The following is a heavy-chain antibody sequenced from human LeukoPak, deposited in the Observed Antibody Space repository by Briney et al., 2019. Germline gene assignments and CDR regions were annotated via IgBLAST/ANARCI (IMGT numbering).Heavy chain of an antibody. V-gene: IGHV3-66*01. CDR2: IYSGGST. CDR1: GFTVSSNY. J-gene: IGHJ3*02. Sequence: GGSLRLSCAASGFTVSSNYMSWVRQAPGKGLEWVSVIYSGGSTYYSDSVKGRFTISRDNSKNTLYLQMNSLRAEDTAVYYGAREGGGLLPVLGYDAFDIWGQGTMVTVSS. D-gene: IGHD2-15*01. CDR3: AREGGGLLPVLGYDAFDI.